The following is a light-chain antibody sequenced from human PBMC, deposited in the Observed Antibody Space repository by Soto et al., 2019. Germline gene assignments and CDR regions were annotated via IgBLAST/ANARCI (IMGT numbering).Light chain of an antibody. V-gene: IGLV2-14*03. J-gene: IGLJ2*01. CDR1: SSDVGGYNY. CDR3: SSYTSNNTRV. Sequence: QSALTQPASVSGSPGQSITISCTGTSSDVGGYNYVSWYQQHPGKAPKLMIYDVSNRPSGVSIRFSGSKSGNTASLAISGLQAEDEADYYCSSYTSNNTRVFGGGTQLTVL. CDR2: DVS.